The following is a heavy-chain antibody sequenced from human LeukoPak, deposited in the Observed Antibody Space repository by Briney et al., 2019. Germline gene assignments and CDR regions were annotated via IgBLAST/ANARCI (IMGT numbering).Heavy chain of an antibody. CDR3: ARPSDYGGNSWFDP. D-gene: IGHD4-23*01. CDR2: ISYDGSNK. CDR1: GFTFSSYA. J-gene: IGHJ5*02. V-gene: IGHV3-30-3*01. Sequence: PGGSLRLSCAASGFTFSSYAMHWVRQAPGKGLEWVAVISYDGSNKYYADSVKGRFTISRDNSKNSLYLQMNSLRAEDTAVYYCARPSDYGGNSWFDPWGQGTLVTVSS.